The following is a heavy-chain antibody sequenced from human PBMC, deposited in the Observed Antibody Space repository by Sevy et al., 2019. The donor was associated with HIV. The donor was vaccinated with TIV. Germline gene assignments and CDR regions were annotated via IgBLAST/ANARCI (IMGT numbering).Heavy chain of an antibody. CDR3: TTVAQFTAFDI. V-gene: IGHV3-15*01. J-gene: IGHJ3*02. CDR2: IKSKTDGGTT. Sequence: GGFLRLSCAASGFTFSNAWMSWVRQAPGKGLEWVGRIKSKTDGGTTEYAAPVKGRFTISRDDSKNTLYLQMNSLKTEDTAVHYCTTVAQFTAFDIWGQGTMVIVSS. CDR1: GFTFSNAW.